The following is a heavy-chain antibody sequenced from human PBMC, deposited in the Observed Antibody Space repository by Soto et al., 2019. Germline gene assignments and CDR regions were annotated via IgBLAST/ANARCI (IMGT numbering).Heavy chain of an antibody. V-gene: IGHV3-33*01. D-gene: IGHD4-17*01. CDR2: IWNDGNKQ. CDR1: GFTLSSYG. Sequence: QVYLVESGGDVVQPGRSLRLSCEVSGFTLSSYGMHWVRQAPGKGLEWVAVIWNDGNKQLYTESVKGRFTISRDTSKNILLLEMNSLRVEDTSIYYCTSSNYGDYEGRDAFDIWGPGTVVTVSS. J-gene: IGHJ3*02. CDR3: TSSNYGDYEGRDAFDI.